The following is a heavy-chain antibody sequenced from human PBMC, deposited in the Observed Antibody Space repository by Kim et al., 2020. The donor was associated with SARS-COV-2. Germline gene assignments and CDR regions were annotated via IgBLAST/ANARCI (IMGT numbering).Heavy chain of an antibody. J-gene: IGHJ4*02. CDR2: ISYDGSNK. V-gene: IGHV3-30*18. D-gene: IGHD6-19*01. Sequence: GGSLRLSCAASGFTFSSYGMHWVRQAPGKGLEWVAVISYDGSNKYYADSVKGRFTISRDNSKNTLYLQMNSLRAEDTAVYYCAKDQVDTVVAVAGINPLGYWGQGTLVTVSS. CDR3: AKDQVDTVVAVAGINPLGY. CDR1: GFTFSSYG.